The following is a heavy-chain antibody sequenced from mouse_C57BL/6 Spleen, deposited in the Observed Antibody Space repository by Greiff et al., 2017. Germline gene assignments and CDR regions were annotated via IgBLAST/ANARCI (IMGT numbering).Heavy chain of an antibody. D-gene: IGHD1-1*01. Sequence: EVQGVESGEGLVKPGGSLKLSCAASGFTFSSYAMSWVRQTPEKRLEWVAYISSGGDYIYYADTVKGRFTISSDNARNTLYLQKSSLESENTARYYFTIGPSYYYDRSYYAMDCWGQGTSVTVSS. CDR1: GFTFSSYA. CDR3: TIGPSYYYDRSYYAMDC. J-gene: IGHJ4*01. V-gene: IGHV5-9-1*02. CDR2: ISSGGDYI.